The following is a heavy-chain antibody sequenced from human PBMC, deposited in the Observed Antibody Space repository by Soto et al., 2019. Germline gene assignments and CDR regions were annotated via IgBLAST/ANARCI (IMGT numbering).Heavy chain of an antibody. CDR1: GFSLSSARMG. CDR3: ARIPDDDYIWGSYRSEILFDY. V-gene: IGHV2-26*01. Sequence: SGPTLVNPTETLTLTCTVSGFSLSSARMGVSWSRQPPGKALEWLAHIFSNDEKSYSTSLKSRLTISKDTSKSQVVLTMTNMDPVDTATYYCARIPDDDYIWGSYRSEILFDYWGQGTLVTVSS. J-gene: IGHJ4*02. D-gene: IGHD3-16*02. CDR2: IFSNDEK.